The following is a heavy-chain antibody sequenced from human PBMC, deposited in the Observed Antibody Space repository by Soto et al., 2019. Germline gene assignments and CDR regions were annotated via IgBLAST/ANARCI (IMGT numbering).Heavy chain of an antibody. V-gene: IGHV3-73*01. CDR1: GFTFSGSA. J-gene: IGHJ4*02. CDR3: SADLPDWGAYAFDY. D-gene: IGHD3-16*01. Sequence: GGSLRLSCAASGFTFSGSAMHWVRQASGKGLEWVGRIRSKANSYATAYAASVKGRFTISRDDSKNKAYLQMNSLSTEDTAMYYCSADLPDWGAYAFDYWGQGALVTVSS. CDR2: IRSKANSYAT.